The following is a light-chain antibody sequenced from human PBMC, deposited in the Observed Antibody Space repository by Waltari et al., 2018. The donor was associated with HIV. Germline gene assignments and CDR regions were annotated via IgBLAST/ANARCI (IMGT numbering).Light chain of an antibody. CDR2: EVT. Sequence: QSALNQPASVSGSPGKSITLSCTETSSGVGNYNLVTWYQHYGGKAPQLLIDEVTKRPSGISSRFSGSQSGNTASLTISALQAEDEATYYCCSYGSSATFVVFGGGTRVTV. J-gene: IGLJ2*01. V-gene: IGLV2-23*02. CDR3: CSYGSSATFVV. CDR1: SSGVGNYNL.